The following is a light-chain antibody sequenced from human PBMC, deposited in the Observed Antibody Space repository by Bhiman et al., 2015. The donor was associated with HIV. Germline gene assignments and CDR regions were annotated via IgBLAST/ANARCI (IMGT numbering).Light chain of an antibody. CDR3: QSAATATSKV. V-gene: IGLV3-25*03. J-gene: IGLJ3*02. Sequence: CSGDKLPNQYAFWYQQKGGQAPVLVIYKDTERPSGIPERFSGSISGTTVTLTINGVQAEDEADYYCQSAATATSKVFGGGTKLTVL. CDR2: KDT. CDR1: KLPNQY.